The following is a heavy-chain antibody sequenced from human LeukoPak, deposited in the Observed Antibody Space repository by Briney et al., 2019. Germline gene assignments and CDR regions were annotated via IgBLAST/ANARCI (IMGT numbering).Heavy chain of an antibody. D-gene: IGHD2/OR15-2a*01. CDR2: ISGGVGST. Sequence: AGSLRLSCAASGFTLITYAMSWVRQTPGKGLEWVSRISGGVGSTYYADSVKGRFTISRDNFQNTLYPQMDSLRAEDTAIYYCAKDGGYFFDPWGQGTLVTVSS. CDR3: AKDGGYFFDP. CDR1: GFTLITYA. V-gene: IGHV3-23*01. J-gene: IGHJ5*02.